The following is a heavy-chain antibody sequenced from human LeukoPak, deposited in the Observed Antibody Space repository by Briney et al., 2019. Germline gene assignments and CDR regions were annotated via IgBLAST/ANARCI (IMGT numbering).Heavy chain of an antibody. D-gene: IGHD4-17*01. V-gene: IGHV1-8*01. J-gene: IGHJ4*02. Sequence: ASVKVSCKASGYTFTSYDINWVRQATGQGLEWKGWMNSKSGNSGYAQTFQGRVTMTRDTSISTAYMELSGLTSEDTGVYYCARGRRPYGDYVAPDYWGQGTLVTVSS. CDR2: MNSKSGNS. CDR3: ARGRRPYGDYVAPDY. CDR1: GYTFTSYD.